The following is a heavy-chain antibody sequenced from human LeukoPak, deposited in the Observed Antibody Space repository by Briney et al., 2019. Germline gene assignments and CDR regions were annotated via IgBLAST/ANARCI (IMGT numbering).Heavy chain of an antibody. J-gene: IGHJ5*02. V-gene: IGHV1-24*01. D-gene: IGHD2-2*01. CDR3: ARAYIVVVPAAVNWFDP. CDR1: GYTLTELS. CDR2: FDPEDGET. Sequence: ASVKVSCKVSGYTLTELSMHWVRQAPAKGLEWMGGFDPEDGETIYAQKFQGRVTMTEDTSTDTAYMELSSLRSEDTAVYYCARAYIVVVPAAVNWFDPWGQGTLVTVSS.